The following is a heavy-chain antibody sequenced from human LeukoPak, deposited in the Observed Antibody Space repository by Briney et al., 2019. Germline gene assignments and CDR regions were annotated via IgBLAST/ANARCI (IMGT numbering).Heavy chain of an antibody. D-gene: IGHD5-18*01. J-gene: IGHJ4*02. CDR2: INPNGNGA. V-gene: IGHV1-2*02. CDR3: AKAMDTSMVPDLNY. CDR1: GYIFTHYY. Sequence: ASVKVSCKTSGYIFTHYYIQWVRQAPGQGLEWMGWINPNGNGAEYAQQFQGRLTMTTDTSIDTAYMELSSLRSDDTAIYYCAKAMDTSMVPDLNYWGQGTLVTVSS.